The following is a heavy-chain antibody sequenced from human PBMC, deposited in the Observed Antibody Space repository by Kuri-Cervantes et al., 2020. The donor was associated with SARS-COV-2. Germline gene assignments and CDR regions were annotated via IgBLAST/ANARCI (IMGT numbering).Heavy chain of an antibody. V-gene: IGHV3-30*04. J-gene: IGHJ6*03. CDR1: GFTFSSYA. CDR2: ISYDGSNK. D-gene: IGHD1-26*01. Sequence: GESLKISCAASGFTFSSYAMHWVRQAPGKGLEWVAVISYDGSNKYYADSVQGRFTISRDNSKNTLYLQMNSLRAEDTAVYYCARVAVGATHPNYYMDVWGKGTTVTVSS. CDR3: ARVAVGATHPNYYMDV.